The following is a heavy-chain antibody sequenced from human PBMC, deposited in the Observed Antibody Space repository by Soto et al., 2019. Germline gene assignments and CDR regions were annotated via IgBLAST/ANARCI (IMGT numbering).Heavy chain of an antibody. CDR2: INHSGST. D-gene: IGHD3-10*01. CDR1: GASISRYY. Sequence: SETLSLTCTVSGASISRYYWSWIRQPPGKGLEWIGEINHSGSTNYNPSLKSRVTISVDTSKNQFSLKLSSVTAADTAVYYCARDRRLITMVRGVSLWFDPWGQGTLVTVSS. CDR3: ARDRRLITMVRGVSLWFDP. J-gene: IGHJ5*02. V-gene: IGHV4-34*01.